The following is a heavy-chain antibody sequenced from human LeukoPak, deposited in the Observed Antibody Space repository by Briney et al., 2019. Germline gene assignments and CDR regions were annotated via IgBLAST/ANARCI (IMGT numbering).Heavy chain of an antibody. J-gene: IGHJ3*02. V-gene: IGHV3-30*04. Sequence: PGGSLRLSCAASGFTFSSYAMHWVRQAPGKGLEWVAVISYDGSNKYYADSVKGRFTISRDNSKNTLYLQMNSLRAEDTAVYYCARRRGEVSNWSEVAFDIWGEGTMVTVSS. CDR3: ARRRGEVSNWSEVAFDI. D-gene: IGHD6-13*01. CDR2: ISYDGSNK. CDR1: GFTFSSYA.